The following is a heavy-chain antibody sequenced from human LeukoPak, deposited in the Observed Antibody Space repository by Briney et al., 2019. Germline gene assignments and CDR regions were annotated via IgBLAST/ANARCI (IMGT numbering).Heavy chain of an antibody. CDR1: GYTFTGYY. Sequence: ASVKVSCKASGYTFTGYYIHWVRQAPGQGLEWMGWINPNSGATNYAQTFQGRVTMTRDTSISTAYMELSRLRSDDTAVYYCARDPSWELPFYYYYMDVWGKGTTVTISS. J-gene: IGHJ6*03. V-gene: IGHV1-2*02. CDR2: INPNSGAT. CDR3: ARDPSWELPFYYYYMDV. D-gene: IGHD1-26*01.